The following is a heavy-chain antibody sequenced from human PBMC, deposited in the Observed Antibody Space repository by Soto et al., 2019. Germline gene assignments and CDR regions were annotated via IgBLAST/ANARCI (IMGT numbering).Heavy chain of an antibody. V-gene: IGHV1-69*01. CDR3: ARATGRGWYNWFDT. J-gene: IGHJ5*02. D-gene: IGHD6-19*01. CDR1: GDTFSSYG. CDR2: IIPKFGTT. Sequence: QVQLVQSGAEVKKPGSSVKVSCKASGDTFSSYGISWVRQAPGQGLEFMGGIIPKFGTTNYAQQFRGIVTITADESTSTAYMEVSSLGSEDTAVYYCARATGRGWYNWFDTRGQGTLLTVSS.